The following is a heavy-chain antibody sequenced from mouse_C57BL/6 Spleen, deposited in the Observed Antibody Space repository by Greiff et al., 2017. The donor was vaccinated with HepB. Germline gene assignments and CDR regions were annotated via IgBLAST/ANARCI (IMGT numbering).Heavy chain of an antibody. CDR3: AKPYGNYRSYYAMDY. CDR2: ISSGSSTI. J-gene: IGHJ4*01. CDR1: GFTFSDYG. Sequence: DVKLVESGGGLVKPGGSLKLSCAASGFTFSDYGMHWVRQAPEKGLEWVAYISSGSSTIYYADTVKGRFTISRDNAKNTLFLQMTSLRSEDTAMYYYAKPYGNYRSYYAMDYWGQGTSVTVSS. D-gene: IGHD2-1*01. V-gene: IGHV5-17*01.